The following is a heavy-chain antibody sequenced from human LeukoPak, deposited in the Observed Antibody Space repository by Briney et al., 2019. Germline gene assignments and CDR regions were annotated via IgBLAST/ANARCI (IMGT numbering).Heavy chain of an antibody. J-gene: IGHJ6*02. CDR1: GFTFSSYG. CDR2: ISYDGSNK. CDR3: AKARKAYGDYGYYYYGMDV. Sequence: GRSLRLSCAASGFTFSSYGMHWVCQAPGKGLEWVAVISYDGSNKYYADSVKGRFTISRDNSKNTLYLQMNSLRAEDTAVYYCAKARKAYGDYGYYYYGMDVWGQGTTVTVSS. V-gene: IGHV3-30*18. D-gene: IGHD4-17*01.